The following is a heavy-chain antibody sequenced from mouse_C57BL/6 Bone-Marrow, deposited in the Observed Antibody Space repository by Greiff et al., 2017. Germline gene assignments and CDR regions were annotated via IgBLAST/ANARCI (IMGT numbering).Heavy chain of an antibody. J-gene: IGHJ4*01. CDR2: ISSGGSYT. D-gene: IGHD1-1*01. Sequence: EVKVVESGGDLVKPGGSLKLSCAASGFTFSSYGMSWVRQTPDKRLEWVATISSGGSYTYYPDSVKGRFTISRDNAKNTLYLQMSSLKSEDTAMYYCARQANYYGSSLYYAMDYWGQGTSVTVSS. CDR1: GFTFSSYG. V-gene: IGHV5-6*01. CDR3: ARQANYYGSSLYYAMDY.